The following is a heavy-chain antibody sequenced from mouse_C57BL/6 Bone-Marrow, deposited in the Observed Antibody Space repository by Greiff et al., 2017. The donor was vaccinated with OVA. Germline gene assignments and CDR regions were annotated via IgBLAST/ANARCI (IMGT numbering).Heavy chain of an antibody. CDR2: ISDGGSYT. CDR1: GFTFSSYA. J-gene: IGHJ3*01. Sequence: EVKVVESGGGLVKPGGSLKLSCAASGFTFSSYAMSWVRQTPGKRLEWVATISDGGSYTYYQDNVKGRFTISRDKSTNNLYLQMSHLKSEDTAVYYCARGRGPAPFAYWGQGTLVTLSA. V-gene: IGHV5-4*03. CDR3: ARGRGPAPFAY. D-gene: IGHD3-3*01.